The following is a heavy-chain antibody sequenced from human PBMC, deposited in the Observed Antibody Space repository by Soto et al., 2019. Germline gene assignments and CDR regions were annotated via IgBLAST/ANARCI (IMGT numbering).Heavy chain of an antibody. Sequence: QVQLQESGPGLMKPSGTLSLICSVSGESVGRGTNYWSWVGQAPGRGLEWIGYIFDAATAIYNPSFESRVSISLDAAKNQVSLKLTSVTAADTAFYYCARDRRGRADGFIYYYGMEVWGQGTSVTVSS. CDR2: IFDAATA. J-gene: IGHJ6*02. CDR3: ARDRRGRADGFIYYYGMEV. D-gene: IGHD6-13*01. CDR1: GESVGRGTNY. V-gene: IGHV4-61*01.